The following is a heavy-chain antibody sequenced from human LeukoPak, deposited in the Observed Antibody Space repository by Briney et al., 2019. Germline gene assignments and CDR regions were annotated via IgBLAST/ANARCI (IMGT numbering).Heavy chain of an antibody. D-gene: IGHD1-26*01. Sequence: PGGSLRLSCAASGFSFSTSWMHWVRQAPGKGLVWVSRINPDGSSTNYADSVKGRFTISRDNSKNTLYLQMNSLRAEDTAVYYCAKARGLGIVGAHFDYWGQGTLVTVSS. J-gene: IGHJ4*02. CDR3: AKARGLGIVGAHFDY. V-gene: IGHV3-74*01. CDR2: INPDGSST. CDR1: GFSFSTSW.